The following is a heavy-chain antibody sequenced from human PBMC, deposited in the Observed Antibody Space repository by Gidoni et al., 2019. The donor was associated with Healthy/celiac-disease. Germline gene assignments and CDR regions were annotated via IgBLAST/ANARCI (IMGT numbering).Heavy chain of an antibody. CDR3: ARDRRAYCGGDCPGGMDV. CDR1: GFTFSSYS. D-gene: IGHD2-21*02. Sequence: EVQLVESGGGLVKPGGSLRLSCAASGFTFSSYSMNWVRQAPGKGLEWVSSISSSSSYIYYADSVKGRFTISRDNAKNSLYLQMNSLRAEDTAVYYCARDRRAYCGGDCPGGMDVWGQGTTVTVSS. V-gene: IGHV3-21*01. J-gene: IGHJ6*02. CDR2: ISSSSSYI.